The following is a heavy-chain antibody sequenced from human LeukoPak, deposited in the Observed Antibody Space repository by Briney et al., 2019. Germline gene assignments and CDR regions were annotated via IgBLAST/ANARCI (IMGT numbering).Heavy chain of an antibody. CDR1: GFTFCDYA. V-gene: IGHV3-49*04. J-gene: IGHJ4*02. Sequence: GGSLRLSCTASGFTFCDYAMSWVRQAPGKGLEWVGFIRSKTYGGTTEYAASVKSRFAISRDDSKSIAYLQMNSLKTEDTAVYYCTPESGDYWGQGTLVTVSS. CDR3: TPESGDY. D-gene: IGHD1-26*01. CDR2: IRSKTYGGTT.